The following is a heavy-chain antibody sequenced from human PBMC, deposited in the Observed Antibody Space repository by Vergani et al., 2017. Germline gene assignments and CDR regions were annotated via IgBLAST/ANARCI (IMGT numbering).Heavy chain of an antibody. V-gene: IGHV3-33*01. Sequence: QVQLVESGGGVVQPGKSLSLSCEASGFIFSDYVMHWVRQAPGKGLEWVAGIWHDGSNEKYVDSVQGRFTISRDNSKNTLYLEMNSLRAEDTAVYYCARAGYIAAAGYAFDIWGQGTMVTVSS. CDR1: GFIFSDYV. CDR2: IWHDGSNE. J-gene: IGHJ3*02. D-gene: IGHD6-13*01. CDR3: ARAGYIAAAGYAFDI.